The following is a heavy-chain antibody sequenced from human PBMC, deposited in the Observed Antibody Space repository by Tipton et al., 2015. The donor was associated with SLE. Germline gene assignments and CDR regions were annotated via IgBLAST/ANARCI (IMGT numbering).Heavy chain of an antibody. CDR3: ARSYYGSRHYYTHADH. Sequence: QLVQSGAEVKKPGASVKVSCKASGYTFTNYGISWVRQAPGQGLEWMGWISPYNGNTDSAQNLQGRVTMTADTSTTTAYMALRSLRSDDTAVYYCARSYYGSRHYYTHADHWGQGTQVTVSS. D-gene: IGHD3-10*01. CDR2: ISPYNGNT. CDR1: GYTFTNYG. J-gene: IGHJ4*02. V-gene: IGHV1-18*01.